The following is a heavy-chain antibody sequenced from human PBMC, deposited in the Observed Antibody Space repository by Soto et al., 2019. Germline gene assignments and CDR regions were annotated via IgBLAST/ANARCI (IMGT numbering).Heavy chain of an antibody. CDR3: ATSTDSIFGYYYGMDV. V-gene: IGHV4-31*03. D-gene: IGHD3-3*01. CDR1: GGSISSGGYY. J-gene: IGHJ6*02. Sequence: QVQLQESGPGLVKPSQTLYLTCTVSGGSISSGGYYWSWIRQHPGKGLEWIGYIYYSGSTYYNPSLKSRVTISVDTSKNQFSLKLSSVTAADTAVYYCATSTDSIFGYYYGMDVWGQGTTVTVSS. CDR2: IYYSGST.